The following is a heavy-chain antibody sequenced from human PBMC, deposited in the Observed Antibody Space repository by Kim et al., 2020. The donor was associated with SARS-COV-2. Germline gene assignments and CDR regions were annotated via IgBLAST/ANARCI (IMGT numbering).Heavy chain of an antibody. CDR1: GFTFDTYA. D-gene: IGHD2-21*01. CDR3: AKMVIMDGYNYFYYYAMDV. Sequence: GGSLRLSCVASGFTFDTYAMSWVRQAPGKGLEWVSVISGGAVNKFYADSVRDRFTISRDNSKTTLYLQMNSLRDEDTALYYCAKMVIMDGYNYFYYYAMDVWGQGTTVTGSS. J-gene: IGHJ6*02. V-gene: IGHV3-23*01. CDR2: ISGGAVNK.